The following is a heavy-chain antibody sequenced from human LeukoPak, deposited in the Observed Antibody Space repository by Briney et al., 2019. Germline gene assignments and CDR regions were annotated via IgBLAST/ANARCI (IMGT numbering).Heavy chain of an antibody. J-gene: IGHJ6*02. CDR3: ARQTGTSGYYYYGMDV. D-gene: IGHD1-1*01. CDR2: INPSGGAT. V-gene: IGHV1-46*01. CDR1: GYTFTTYY. Sequence: ASVKVSCKASGYTFTTYYMHWVRQAPGQGLEWMGIINPSGGATSYAQKFQGRVTMTRDTSTSTVYMELSSLRSEDTAVYYCARQTGTSGYYYYGMDVWGQGTTVTVSS.